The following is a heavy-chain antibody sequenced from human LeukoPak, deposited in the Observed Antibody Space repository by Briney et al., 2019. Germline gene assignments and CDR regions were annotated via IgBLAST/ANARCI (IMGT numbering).Heavy chain of an antibody. Sequence: GGSLRLSCATSGFTFSTYWKNWVRQAPGKGLEWVANIKQDGSEKHYVDFVKGRFTVSRDNAKNSLYLEMNSLRAEDMAVYYCARCYGGAASEIHYWGQGTLVTVSS. D-gene: IGHD4/OR15-4a*01. CDR3: ARCYGGAASEIHY. CDR2: IKQDGSEK. V-gene: IGHV3-7*01. CDR1: GFTFSTYW. J-gene: IGHJ4*02.